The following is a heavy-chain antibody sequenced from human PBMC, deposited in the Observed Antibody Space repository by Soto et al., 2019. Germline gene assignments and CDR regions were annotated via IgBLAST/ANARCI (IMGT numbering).Heavy chain of an antibody. J-gene: IGHJ4*02. Sequence: EVQLVESGGALVQPGGSLRLSCAASGFTFNTYWMSWVRQAPGRGLEWVANIKQDGSEKYYVDSVKGRFTISRDNGKNSLFLQMDSLRAEDTAVYYCARTRGVQYADYNNDFWGQGTLVTVSS. V-gene: IGHV3-7*01. CDR2: IKQDGSEK. D-gene: IGHD4-17*01. CDR1: GFTFNTYW. CDR3: ARTRGVQYADYNNDF.